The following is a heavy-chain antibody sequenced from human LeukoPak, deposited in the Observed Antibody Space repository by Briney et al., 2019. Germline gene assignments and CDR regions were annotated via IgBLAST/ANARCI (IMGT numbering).Heavy chain of an antibody. V-gene: IGHV4-34*01. J-gene: IGHJ5*02. D-gene: IGHD3-22*01. CDR2: INHSRTT. CDR1: GGSFSGYY. CDR3: ARVISSAWRQNDL. Sequence: SETLSLTCAVYGGSFSGYYWSWIRQPPGKGLEWIGGINHSRTTNYNPSLKSRVTISVDTSKNQFSLNLSSVTAADTAVYYCARVISSAWRQNDLWGQGTLVTVSS.